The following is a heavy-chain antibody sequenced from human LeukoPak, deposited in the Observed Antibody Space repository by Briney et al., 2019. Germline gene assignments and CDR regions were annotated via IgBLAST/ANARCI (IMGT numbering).Heavy chain of an antibody. D-gene: IGHD6-19*01. V-gene: IGHV3-30*03. Sequence: PGRSLRLSCAASRFTFSTYGMHWVRQAPGKGLEWVAVISYDGSNKYYADSVKGRFTISRDNSKNTLYLQMNSLRVEDTAVYYCARDPAVAGDPLDGYWGQGTLVTVSS. J-gene: IGHJ4*02. CDR3: ARDPAVAGDPLDGY. CDR2: ISYDGSNK. CDR1: RFTFSTYG.